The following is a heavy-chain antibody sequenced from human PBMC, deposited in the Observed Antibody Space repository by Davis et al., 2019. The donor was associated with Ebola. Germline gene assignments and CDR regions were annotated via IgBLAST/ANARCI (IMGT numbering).Heavy chain of an antibody. CDR2: ISAYNGNT. D-gene: IGHD3-3*01. V-gene: IGHV1-18*01. CDR3: ARGLGYDFWSGYHYGMDV. Sequence: AASVKVSCKASGYTFTSYGISWVRQAPGQGLEWMGWISAYNGNTNYAQKPQGRVTMTTDTSTSTAYMELRSLRSDDTAVYYCARGLGYDFWSGYHYGMDVWGQGTTVTVSS. CDR1: GYTFTSYG. J-gene: IGHJ6*02.